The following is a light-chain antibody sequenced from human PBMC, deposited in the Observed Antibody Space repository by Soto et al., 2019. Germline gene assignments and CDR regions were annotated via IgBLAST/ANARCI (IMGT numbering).Light chain of an antibody. CDR3: LQYGSSPFT. CDR2: GAS. Sequence: EIVLTQSPGTLSLSPGEGATLSCRASQSVSSNYLAWYQQEPGQAPRLLIYGASSRATGIPDRFSGSGSGTDFTLTISRLEPEDFAVYYCLQYGSSPFTFGPGTKVDIK. CDR1: QSVSSNY. V-gene: IGKV3-20*01. J-gene: IGKJ3*01.